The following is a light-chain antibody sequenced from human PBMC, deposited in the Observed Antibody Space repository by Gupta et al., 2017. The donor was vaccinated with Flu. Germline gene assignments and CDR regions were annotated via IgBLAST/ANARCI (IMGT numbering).Light chain of an antibody. J-gene: IGLJ3*02. CDR3: AAWDDSLNVV. Sequence: QSVLTQPPSASGTPGQRVTISCSGSNSNIGTDTVNWYQQLPGAAPKLLIYNNDQRPSGVPDRVSGSKSGDSASLAISGLQSEDEADEYCAAWDDSLNVVFGGGTKMTVL. CDR1: NSNIGTDT. CDR2: NND. V-gene: IGLV1-44*01.